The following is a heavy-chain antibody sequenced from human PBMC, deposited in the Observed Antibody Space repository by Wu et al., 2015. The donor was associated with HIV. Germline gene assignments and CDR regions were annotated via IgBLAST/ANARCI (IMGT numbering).Heavy chain of an antibody. CDR1: GYTFTGYY. D-gene: IGHD2-15*01. CDR3: ARGYCSGGSCYPARAFDI. Sequence: QVQLVQSGAEVKKPGASVKVSCKASGYTFTGYYMHWVRQAPGQGLEWMGWINPNSGGTNYAQKFQGRVTMTRDTSISTAYMELSRLRSDDTAVYYCARGYCSGGSCYPARAFDIWGQGTMVTVSS. CDR2: INPNSGGT. J-gene: IGHJ3*02. V-gene: IGHV1-2*02.